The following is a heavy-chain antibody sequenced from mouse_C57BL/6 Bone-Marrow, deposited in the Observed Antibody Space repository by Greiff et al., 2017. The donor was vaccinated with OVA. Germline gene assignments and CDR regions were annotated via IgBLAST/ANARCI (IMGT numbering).Heavy chain of an antibody. CDR2: IYPGGGYT. V-gene: IGHV1-63*01. Sequence: VQLQESGAELVRPGTSVKMSCKASGYTFTNYWIGWAKQRPGHGLEWIGDIYPGGGYTNYNEKFKGKATLTADKSSSTAYMQFSSLTSEDSAIYYCARSSLLSWYFDVWGTGTTVTVSS. CDR3: ARSSLLSWYFDV. D-gene: IGHD2-10*01. CDR1: GYTFTNYW. J-gene: IGHJ1*03.